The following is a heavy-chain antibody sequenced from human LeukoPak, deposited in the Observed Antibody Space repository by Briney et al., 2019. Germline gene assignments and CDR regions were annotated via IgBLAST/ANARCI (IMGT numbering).Heavy chain of an antibody. J-gene: IGHJ4*02. Sequence: SVKVSCKASRGTFSSYAISWVRQAPGQGLEWMGGIIPIFGTANYAQKFQGRVTITTDESTSTAYMELSSLRSEDTAVYYCASSFRGHYYSYYFDYWGQGTLVTVS. CDR2: IIPIFGTA. CDR3: ASSFRGHYYSYYFDY. CDR1: RGTFSSYA. D-gene: IGHD3-22*01. V-gene: IGHV1-69*05.